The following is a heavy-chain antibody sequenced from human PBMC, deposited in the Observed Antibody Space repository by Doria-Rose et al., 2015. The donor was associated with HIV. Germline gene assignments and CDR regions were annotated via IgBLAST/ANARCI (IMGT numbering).Heavy chain of an antibody. CDR3: ASSDLTGDFGFHI. D-gene: IGHD7-27*01. V-gene: IGHV4-34*01. CDR1: GGSFSGYY. Sequence: QVQPQQWDARLLKPSETLSLTCAVYGGSFSGYYRSWIRQPPGKGLEWIGEITHSGITNYNPSLKSRLTISVDTSKNQFSLKLNSVTAADTAVYYCASSDLTGDFGFHIWGQGTTVTVSS. CDR2: ITHSGIT. J-gene: IGHJ3*02.